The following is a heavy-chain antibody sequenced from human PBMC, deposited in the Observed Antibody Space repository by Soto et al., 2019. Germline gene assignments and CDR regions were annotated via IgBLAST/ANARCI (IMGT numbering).Heavy chain of an antibody. Sequence: SVKVSCKASGYTFTSYAMHWVRQAPGQGLEWMGRIIPLLDIANYAQKFQGRVTITADKSTGTAYMELNSLRSEDTAVYYCARDSPIGSTFSRYDLLDYWGQGTLVIVSS. V-gene: IGHV1-69*04. J-gene: IGHJ4*02. CDR3: ARDSPIGSTFSRYDLLDY. CDR1: GYTFTSYA. CDR2: IIPLLDIA. D-gene: IGHD5-12*01.